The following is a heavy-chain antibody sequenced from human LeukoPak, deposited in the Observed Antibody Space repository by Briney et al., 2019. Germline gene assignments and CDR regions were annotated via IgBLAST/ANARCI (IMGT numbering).Heavy chain of an antibody. Sequence: ASVKVSCKASGYTFTSYGISWVRQAPGQGLEWMGWIHTKSGIPTYAQGFTGRFVFSLDTAISTAYLEIKSLKAEDTAVYYCARDRYGGNSLAYWGQGTLVTVSS. J-gene: IGHJ4*02. CDR3: ARDRYGGNSLAY. CDR1: GYTFTSYG. CDR2: IHTKSGIP. V-gene: IGHV7-4-1*02. D-gene: IGHD4-23*01.